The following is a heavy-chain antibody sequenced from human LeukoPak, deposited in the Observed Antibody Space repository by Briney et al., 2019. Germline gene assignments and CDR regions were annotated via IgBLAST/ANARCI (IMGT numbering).Heavy chain of an antibody. CDR3: ARGVGDSYYYYMDV. D-gene: IGHD5-12*01. J-gene: IGHJ6*03. Sequence: PSETLSLTCAVYGGSFSDYYWSWIRQPPGKGLECIGEINHSGSTNYNPSLNSRVTISVDTSKNQLSLRLSSVTAADTAVYYCARGVGDSYYYYMDVWGKGTTVTLSS. CDR2: INHSGST. V-gene: IGHV4-34*01. CDR1: GGSFSDYY.